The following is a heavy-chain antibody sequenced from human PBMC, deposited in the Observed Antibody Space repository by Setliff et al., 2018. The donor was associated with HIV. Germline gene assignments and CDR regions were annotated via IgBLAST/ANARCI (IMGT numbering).Heavy chain of an antibody. CDR3: ARGVRGSGTNMVRGLLYDYSFHYMDV. V-gene: IGHV4-34*01. CDR2: IYHSGSA. CDR1: AGSFSGYS. Sequence: KTSETLSLTCVVYAGSFSGYSWTWIRQPPGKGLEWIGEIYHSGSANRNPSLMGRVTMSVDTAKNQFSLELSSVTAADTAVYFCARGVRGSGTNMVRGLLYDYSFHYMDVWGMGTTVTVSS. J-gene: IGHJ6*03. D-gene: IGHD3-10*01.